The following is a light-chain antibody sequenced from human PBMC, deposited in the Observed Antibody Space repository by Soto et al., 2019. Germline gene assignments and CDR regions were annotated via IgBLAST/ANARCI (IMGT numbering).Light chain of an antibody. V-gene: IGKV3-20*01. Sequence: LAQSPSSLSASVGDRVTFTCRASEDISSYLVWYQQKPGQAPRLLIYGASSRATGIPDRFSGSGSGTDFTLIISRLEPEDFAVYYCQQYGNSFVRFGQRTKV. CDR2: GAS. CDR3: QQYGNSFVR. CDR1: EDISSY. J-gene: IGKJ1*01.